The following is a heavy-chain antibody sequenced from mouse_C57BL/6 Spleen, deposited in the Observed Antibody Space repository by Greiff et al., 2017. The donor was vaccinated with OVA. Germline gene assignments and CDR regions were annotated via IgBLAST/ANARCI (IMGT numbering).Heavy chain of an antibody. J-gene: IGHJ4*01. CDR3: AREGRSIYYAMDY. CDR2: ISDGGSYT. Sequence: EVKLVESGGGLVKPGGSLKLSCAASGSTFSSYAMSWVRQTPEKRLEWVATISDGGSYTYYPDNVKGRFTISRDNAKNNLYLQMSHLKSEDTAMYYCAREGRSIYYAMDYWGQGTSVTVSS. CDR1: GSTFSSYA. V-gene: IGHV5-4*01.